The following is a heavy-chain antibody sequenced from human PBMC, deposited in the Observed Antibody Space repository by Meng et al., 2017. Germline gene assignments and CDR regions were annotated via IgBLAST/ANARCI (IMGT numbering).Heavy chain of an antibody. CDR3: ARVVAATTLFLDY. D-gene: IGHD2-15*01. J-gene: IGHJ4*02. V-gene: IGHV4-4*02. Sequence: QGHLEEPGPGLGEPSGTRSLTCAVSGGSISSSNWWSWVRQPPGKGLEWIGEIYHSGSTNYNPSLKSRVTISVDKSKNQFSLKLSSVTAADTAVYYCARVVAATTLFLDYWGQGTLVTVSS. CDR2: IYHSGST. CDR1: GGSISSSNW.